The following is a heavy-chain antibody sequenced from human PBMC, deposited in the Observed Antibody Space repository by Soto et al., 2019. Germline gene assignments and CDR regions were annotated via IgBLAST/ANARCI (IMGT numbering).Heavy chain of an antibody. D-gene: IGHD3-3*02. CDR3: ARGAFDSYYVDY. CDR2: IKGDETTS. Sequence: PGGSLRLSCAASGFSFTSYWIHWVRQAPGKGLLWMSRIKGDETTSSYADSVKGRFTISRDNAKNTVYLQMNSLRAEDTAVYYCARGAFDSYYVDYWGQGTLVTVSS. V-gene: IGHV3-74*01. J-gene: IGHJ4*02. CDR1: GFSFTSYW.